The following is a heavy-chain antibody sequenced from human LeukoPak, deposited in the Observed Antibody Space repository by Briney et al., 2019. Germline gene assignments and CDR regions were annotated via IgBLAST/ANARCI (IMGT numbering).Heavy chain of an antibody. J-gene: IGHJ4*02. D-gene: IGHD3-9*01. CDR1: GYTFTSYD. CDR3: ARGPLRYFDWLRNTLNKYYFDY. CDR2: MNPNSGNT. V-gene: IGHV1-8*01. Sequence: ASVKVSCKASGYTFTSYDINWVRQATGQGLEWMGWMNPNSGNTGYAQKFQGRVTMTRNTSISTAYMELSSLRSEDTAVYYCARGPLRYFDWLRNTLNKYYFDYWGQGTLVTVSS.